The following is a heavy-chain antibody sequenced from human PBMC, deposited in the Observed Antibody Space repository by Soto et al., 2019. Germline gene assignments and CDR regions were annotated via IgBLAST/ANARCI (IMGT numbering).Heavy chain of an antibody. CDR2: ISNDGSNV. CDR3: AKAILAATIGPYAMDV. D-gene: IGHD6-13*01. V-gene: IGHV3-30*18. J-gene: IGHJ6*02. Sequence: QVQLVESGGGVVQPGASLRVSCAASGFDFNSYAMHWVRQAPGKGLEWMGVISNDGSNVYYADFVKGRFTISRDRSKNTLFLQGDRLRGDDTGTYYCAKAILAATIGPYAMDVWGQGITVTVSS. CDR1: GFDFNSYA.